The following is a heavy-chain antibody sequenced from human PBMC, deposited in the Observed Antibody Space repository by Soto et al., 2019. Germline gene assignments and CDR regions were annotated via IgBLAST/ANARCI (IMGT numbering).Heavy chain of an antibody. CDR1: GGSFSGYY. D-gene: IGHD3-10*01. J-gene: IGHJ6*02. CDR3: ARGLGEGGGMDV. CDR2: INHSGST. V-gene: IGHV4-34*01. Sequence: SETLSLTCAVYGGSFSGYYWSWIRQPPGKGLEWIGEINHSGSTNYNPSLQSRVTISVDTSKNQFSLKLSSVTAADPAVYYGARGLGEGGGMDVWGQGTTVTVSS.